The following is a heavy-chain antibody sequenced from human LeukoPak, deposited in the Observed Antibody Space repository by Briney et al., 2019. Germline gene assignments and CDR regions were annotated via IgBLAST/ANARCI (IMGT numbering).Heavy chain of an antibody. D-gene: IGHD5-18*01. V-gene: IGHV1-46*01. Sequence: ASVKVSCKASGYTFTSYGISWVRQAPGQGLEWMGIINPSGGSTSYAQKFQGRVTITADESTSTAYMELSSLRSEDTAVYYCARDSMVTRNNWFDPWGQGTLVTVSS. CDR1: GYTFTSYG. CDR2: INPSGGST. J-gene: IGHJ5*02. CDR3: ARDSMVTRNNWFDP.